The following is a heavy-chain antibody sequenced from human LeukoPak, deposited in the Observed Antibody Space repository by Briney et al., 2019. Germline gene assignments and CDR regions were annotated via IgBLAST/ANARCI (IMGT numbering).Heavy chain of an antibody. CDR3: AGPSGWYDY. CDR2: IYYSGST. V-gene: IGHV4-39*01. D-gene: IGHD6-19*01. Sequence: SETLSLTCTVSGGSISSSSYYWGWIRQPPGKWLEWIGSIYYSGSTYYNPSRKSRVTISVDTSKNQFSLKLSSVTAADTAVYYCAGPSGWYDYWGQGTLVTVSS. CDR1: GGSISSSSYY. J-gene: IGHJ4*02.